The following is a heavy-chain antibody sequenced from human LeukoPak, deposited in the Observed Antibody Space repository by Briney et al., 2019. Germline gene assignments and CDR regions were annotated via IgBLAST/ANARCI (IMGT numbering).Heavy chain of an antibody. D-gene: IGHD2-2*03. CDR1: GYSISSGYY. V-gene: IGHV4-38-2*02. CDR2: IYHSGST. Sequence: PSETLSLTCTVSGYSISSGYYWGWIRQPPGKGLEWIGSIYHSGSTYYNPSLKSRVTISVDTSKNQFSLKLSSVTAADTAVYYCARADGYCSSTSCSNFDYWGQGTLVTVSS. J-gene: IGHJ4*02. CDR3: ARADGYCSSTSCSNFDY.